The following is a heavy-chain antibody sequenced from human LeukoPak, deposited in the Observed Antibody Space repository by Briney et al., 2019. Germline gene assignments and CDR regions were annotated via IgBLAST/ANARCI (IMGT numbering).Heavy chain of an antibody. CDR3: ARHGRIAAAGTNWFDP. D-gene: IGHD6-13*01. V-gene: IGHV4-38-2*01. J-gene: IGHJ5*02. Sequence: PSETLSLTCAVSGYSISSGYYWGWIRQPPGKGLEWIGSIYHSGSTYYNPSLKSRVTISVDTSKNQFSLKLSSVTAADTAVYYCARHGRIAAAGTNWFDPWGQGTLVTVSS. CDR2: IYHSGST. CDR1: GYSISSGYY.